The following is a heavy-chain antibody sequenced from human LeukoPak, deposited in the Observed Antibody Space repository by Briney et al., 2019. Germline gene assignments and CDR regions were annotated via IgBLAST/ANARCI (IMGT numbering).Heavy chain of an antibody. CDR3: ARDVGDSSGYYYY. Sequence: ASVNVSCKASGYTFTGYYMHWVRQAPGQGLEWMGWINPNSGGTNYAQKFQGRVTMTRDTSISTAYMELSRLRSDDTAVYYCARDVGDSSGYYYYWGQRTLVTVSS. CDR2: INPNSGGT. D-gene: IGHD3-22*01. V-gene: IGHV1-2*02. J-gene: IGHJ4*02. CDR1: GYTFTGYY.